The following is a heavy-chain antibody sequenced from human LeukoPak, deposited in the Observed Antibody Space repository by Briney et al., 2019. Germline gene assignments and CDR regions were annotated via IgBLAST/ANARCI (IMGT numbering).Heavy chain of an antibody. CDR1: GGSVSSGSYY. J-gene: IGHJ4*02. CDR2: IYYSGST. CDR3: ARERDSGSYNSFDY. V-gene: IGHV4-61*01. Sequence: SETLSLTCTVSGGSVSSGSYYWSWIRQPPGKGLEWIGYIYYSGSTNYNPSLKSRVTISVDTSKNQFSLKLSSVTAADTAVYYCARERDSGSYNSFDYWGQGTLVTVSS. D-gene: IGHD1-26*01.